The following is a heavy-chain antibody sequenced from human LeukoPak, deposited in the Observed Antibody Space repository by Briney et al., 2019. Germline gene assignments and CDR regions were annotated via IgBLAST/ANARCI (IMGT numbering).Heavy chain of an antibody. D-gene: IGHD3-22*01. CDR1: GYTFTSYA. CDR3: ASNYYDSSGYYYVDGFDY. J-gene: IGHJ4*02. Sequence: ASVKVSCKASGYTFTSYAMNWVRQAPGQGLEWMGWINTNTGNPTYAQGFTGRFVFSLDTSVSTAYLQISSLKAEDTAVYYCASNYYDSSGYYYVDGFDYWGQGTLVTVSS. CDR2: INTNTGNP. V-gene: IGHV7-4-1*02.